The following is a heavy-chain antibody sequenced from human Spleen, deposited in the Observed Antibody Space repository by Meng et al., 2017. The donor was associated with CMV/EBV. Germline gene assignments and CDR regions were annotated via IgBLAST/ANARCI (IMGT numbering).Heavy chain of an antibody. CDR2: IKRDGREK. Sequence: GGSLRLSCAASGFTFSAYWMSWVRQAPGKGLEWVANIKRDGREKYYADSVKGRFTISRDNAKNSLYLQMNSLRAEDTAVYYCARVRRNGGLDYWGQGTLVTVSS. CDR3: ARVRRNGGLDY. D-gene: IGHD2-15*01. V-gene: IGHV3-7*01. J-gene: IGHJ4*02. CDR1: GFTFSAYW.